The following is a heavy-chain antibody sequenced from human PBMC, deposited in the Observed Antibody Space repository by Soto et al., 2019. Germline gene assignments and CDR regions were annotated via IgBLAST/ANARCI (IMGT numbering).Heavy chain of an antibody. D-gene: IGHD4-17*01. CDR3: VKFSMTTVTTHAFDI. J-gene: IGHJ3*02. Sequence: GGSLRLSCSASGFTFSSYAMHWVRQAPGKGLEYVSAISSNGGSTYYADSVKGRFTISRDNSKNTLYLQMSSLRAEDTAVYYCVKFSMTTVTTHAFDIWGQGTMVTVSS. CDR2: ISSNGGST. CDR1: GFTFSSYA. V-gene: IGHV3-64D*08.